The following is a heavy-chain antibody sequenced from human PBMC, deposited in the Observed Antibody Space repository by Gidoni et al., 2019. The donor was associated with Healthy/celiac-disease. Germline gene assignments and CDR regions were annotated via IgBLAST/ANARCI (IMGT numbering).Heavy chain of an antibody. CDR1: GYTFTSSP. V-gene: IGHV7-4-1*02. CDR2: INTNTGNP. D-gene: IGHD3-3*01. J-gene: IGHJ3*02. CDR3: ARTGAHDFWSGISTNGAFDI. Sequence: QVQLVQSGSELKKPGASVKVSCKASGYTFTSSPMNWVRQAPGQGLEWLGWINTNTGNPTYAQGFTGRFVFSLDTSVSTAYLQISSLKAEDTAVYYCARTGAHDFWSGISTNGAFDIWGQGTMVTVSS.